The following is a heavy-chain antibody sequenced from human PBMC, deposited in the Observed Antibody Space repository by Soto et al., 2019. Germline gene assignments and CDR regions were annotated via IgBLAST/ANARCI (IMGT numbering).Heavy chain of an antibody. V-gene: IGHV1-2*04. Sequence: ASVKVSCKASGYTFTGYHMHWVRQAPGQGLEWMGWINPNSGGTNYAQKFQGWVTMTRDTSISTAYMELSRLRSDDAAVYYGARAEITGDDAFDIWGQGTMVTVSS. J-gene: IGHJ3*02. CDR2: INPNSGGT. D-gene: IGHD7-27*01. CDR3: ARAEITGDDAFDI. CDR1: GYTFTGYH.